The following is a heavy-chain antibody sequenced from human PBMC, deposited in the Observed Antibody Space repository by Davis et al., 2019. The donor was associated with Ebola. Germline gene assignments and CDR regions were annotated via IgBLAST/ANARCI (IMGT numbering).Heavy chain of an antibody. D-gene: IGHD2-2*01. Sequence: GSLRLSCTVSGGSISSYYWSWIRQPPGKGLEWIGYIYYSGSTNYNPSLKSRVTISVDTSKNQFSLKLSSVTAADTAVYYCARDNIVVVPAAIFYYYYGMDVWGQGTTVTVSS. J-gene: IGHJ6*02. CDR1: GGSISSYY. CDR3: ARDNIVVVPAAIFYYYYGMDV. CDR2: IYYSGST. V-gene: IGHV4-59*01.